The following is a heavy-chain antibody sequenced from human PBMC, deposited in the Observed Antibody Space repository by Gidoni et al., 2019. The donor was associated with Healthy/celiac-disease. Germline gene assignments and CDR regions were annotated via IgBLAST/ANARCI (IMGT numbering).Heavy chain of an antibody. CDR2: IYYSGST. D-gene: IGHD3-22*01. CDR3: ARLVAPNYYDSSGYYWFDY. J-gene: IGHJ4*02. CDR1: GGSFSSSSYT. V-gene: IGHV4-39*01. Sequence: QLQLQESGSGLVKPYETLSLTWTVSGGSFSSSSYTRGWMRQPIGKGLEWIGSIYYSGSTYYSPSLKSRVTISVDTSNNQFSLKLSSVTAADTAVYDCARLVAPNYYDSSGYYWFDYWGQGTLVTVSS.